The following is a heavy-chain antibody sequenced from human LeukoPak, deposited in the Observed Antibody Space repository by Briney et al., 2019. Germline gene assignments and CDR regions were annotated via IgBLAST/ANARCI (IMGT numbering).Heavy chain of an antibody. J-gene: IGHJ5*02. CDR3: ATDGAGFDT. CDR1: GFTLNDYY. Sequence: GGSLRLSCAASGFTLNDYYMSWIREAPGKGLEWLSYINIGGTNTHYADSVKGRFTISRDNAKKSLYLEMNNLRAEDTAVYYCATDGAGFDTWGQGVLVTVSS. V-gene: IGHV3-11*01. CDR2: INIGGTNT.